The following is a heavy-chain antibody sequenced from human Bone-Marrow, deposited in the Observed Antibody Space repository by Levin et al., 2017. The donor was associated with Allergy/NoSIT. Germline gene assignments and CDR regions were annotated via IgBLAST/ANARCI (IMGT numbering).Heavy chain of an antibody. CDR3: AREFGSTSCYYYYYYGMDV. J-gene: IGHJ6*02. Sequence: ASVKVSCKASGYTFTSYAMNWVRQAPGQGLEWMGWINTNTGNPTYAQGFTGRFVFSLDTSVSTAYLQICSLKAEDTAVYYCAREFGSTSCYYYYYYGMDVWGQGTTVTVSS. CDR1: GYTFTSYA. D-gene: IGHD2-2*01. V-gene: IGHV7-4-1*01. CDR2: INTNTGNP.